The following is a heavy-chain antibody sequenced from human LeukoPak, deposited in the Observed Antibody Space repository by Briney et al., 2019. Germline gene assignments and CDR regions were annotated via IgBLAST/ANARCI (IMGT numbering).Heavy chain of an antibody. CDR2: ISNRDNII. D-gene: IGHD5-18*01. J-gene: IGHJ2*01. CDR1: GFTFSDYY. Sequence: KPGGSLRLSCAASGFTFSDYYMSWIRQAPGKGLEWVSYISNRDNIIWYADSVKGRFTISRDNAKNSLYLQMNSLRAEDTAVYYCARGYQDTTMVIVWGTVTERYWYFDLWGRGTLVTVSS. V-gene: IGHV3-11*04. CDR3: ARGYQDTTMVIVWGTVTERYWYFDL.